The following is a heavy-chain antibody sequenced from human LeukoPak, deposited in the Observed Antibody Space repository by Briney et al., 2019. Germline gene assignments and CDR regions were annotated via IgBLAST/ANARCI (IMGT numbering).Heavy chain of an antibody. CDR2: IWHDVSHQ. J-gene: IGHJ5*02. CDR1: GFTFRHYA. V-gene: IGHV3-33*01. Sequence: GGSLRLSCAVSGFTFRHYAMHWVRQAPGKGLEWVSSIWHDVSHQFYADSVKGRFTISRDSSRNTLYLQMNSLRDDDTALYYCARDGGSGSAYIYYDLWGQGTLVMVSS. CDR3: ARDGGSGSAYIYYDL. D-gene: IGHD5-12*01.